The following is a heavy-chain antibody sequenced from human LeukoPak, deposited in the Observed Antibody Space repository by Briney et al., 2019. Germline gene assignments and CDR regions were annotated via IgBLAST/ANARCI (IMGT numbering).Heavy chain of an antibody. CDR3: VVYYYDSSGYFDYDY. V-gene: IGHV3-53*01. CDR2: IYSGGST. D-gene: IGHD3-22*01. CDR1: GFTFSSYA. J-gene: IGHJ4*02. Sequence: PGGSLRLSCAASGFTFSSYAMSWVRQAPGKGLEWVSVIYSGGSTYYADSVKGRFTISRDNSKNTLYLQMNSLRAEDTAVYYCVVYYYDSSGYFDYDYWGQGTLVTVSS.